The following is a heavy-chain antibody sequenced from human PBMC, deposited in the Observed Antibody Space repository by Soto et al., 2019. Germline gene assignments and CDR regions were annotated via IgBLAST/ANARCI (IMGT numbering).Heavy chain of an antibody. V-gene: IGHV1-69*13. CDR2: SIPIFGTA. CDR1: GGTFSSYA. Sequence: SVKVSCKASGGTFSSYAISWVRQAPGQGLEWMGGSIPIFGTANYAEKFQGRVTITADESTSTAYMELRSLRSEETALYYCARDRDYDSSGYQNAFDYWGQGTLVTVSS. CDR3: ARDRDYDSSGYQNAFDY. J-gene: IGHJ4*02. D-gene: IGHD3-22*01.